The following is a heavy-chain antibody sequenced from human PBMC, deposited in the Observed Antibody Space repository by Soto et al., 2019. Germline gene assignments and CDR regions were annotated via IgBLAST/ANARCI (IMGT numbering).Heavy chain of an antibody. D-gene: IGHD4-17*01. Sequence: EVQLVESGGGVVPPGGSLRLSCAASGFTFSGYWMHWVRQAPGKGLMWVSRINGDGRTTNYADSVKGRFTISRENAKNTLYLQMNSLRAEDTAVYYCTRAAYGEYWFDPCGQGTQVTVSS. CDR1: GFTFSGYW. CDR2: INGDGRTT. V-gene: IGHV3-74*01. CDR3: TRAAYGEYWFDP. J-gene: IGHJ5*02.